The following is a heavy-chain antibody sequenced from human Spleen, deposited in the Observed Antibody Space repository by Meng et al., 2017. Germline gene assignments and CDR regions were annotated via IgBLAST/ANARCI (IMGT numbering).Heavy chain of an antibody. Sequence: QWEPQESGPVLVQPSQTLSLTCSVSGGSISTTKWWNWVRQTPGKVLEWVWEIYHSGSTNYNPSLKSRVTMSVDKSKNHFSLKLTSVTAADTAVYYCASYNSGWPQFDSWGQGILVTVSS. J-gene: IGHJ4*02. V-gene: IGHV4-4*02. CDR2: IYHSGST. CDR3: ASYNSGWPQFDS. CDR1: GGSISTTKW. D-gene: IGHD6-19*01.